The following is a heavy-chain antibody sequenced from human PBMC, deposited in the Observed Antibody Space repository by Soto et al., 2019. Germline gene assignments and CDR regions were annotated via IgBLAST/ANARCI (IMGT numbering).Heavy chain of an antibody. CDR3: AHSRYSSSSLSL. Sequence: QITLKESGPTLVKPTQTLTLTCTFSGFSLSTSGVGVGWIRQPPGKALEWLALIYWDDDKRYSPSLKSRLTITKDIYKDQVVLTMTNMDPVDTGTYYCAHSRYSSSSLSLWGQGTLVTVSS. D-gene: IGHD6-6*01. CDR2: IYWDDDK. J-gene: IGHJ4*02. V-gene: IGHV2-5*02. CDR1: GFSLSTSGVG.